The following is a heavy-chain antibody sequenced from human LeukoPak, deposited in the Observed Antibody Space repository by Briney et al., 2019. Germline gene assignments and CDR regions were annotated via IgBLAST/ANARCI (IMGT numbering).Heavy chain of an antibody. CDR3: ARDQVLLWFGELSPTFDY. J-gene: IGHJ4*02. D-gene: IGHD3-10*01. CDR2: ISSSSSYI. Sequence: GGSLRLSCAASGFTFSRYSMNWVRQAPGKGLEWVSSISSSSSYIYYADSVKGRFTISRDNAKNSLYLQMNSLRAEDTAVYYCARDQVLLWFGELSPTFDYWGQGTLVTVSS. CDR1: GFTFSRYS. V-gene: IGHV3-21*01.